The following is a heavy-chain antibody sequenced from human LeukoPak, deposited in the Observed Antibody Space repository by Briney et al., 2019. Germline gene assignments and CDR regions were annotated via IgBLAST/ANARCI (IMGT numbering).Heavy chain of an antibody. CDR3: ARDLGPYCSGGSCYHY. D-gene: IGHD2-15*01. Sequence: GRSLRLSCAASGFTFSSYAMHWVRQAPGKGLEWVAVISYDGSNKYYADSVKGRFTISRDNSKNTLYLQMNSLRAEDTAVYYCARDLGPYCSGGSCYHYWGQGTMVTVSS. CDR2: ISYDGSNK. J-gene: IGHJ3*01. CDR1: GFTFSSYA. V-gene: IGHV3-30-3*01.